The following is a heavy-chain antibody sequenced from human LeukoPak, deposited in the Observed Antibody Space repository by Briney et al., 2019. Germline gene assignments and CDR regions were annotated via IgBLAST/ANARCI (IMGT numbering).Heavy chain of an antibody. CDR1: GFTFSDSY. Sequence: GGSLRLSCAASGFTFSDSYMSWIRQAPGKGLEWVAVIWYDGSNKYYADSVKGRFTISRDNSKNTLYLQMNSLRAEDTAVYYCARDADYYDSSGYPDYWGQGTLVTVSS. CDR2: IWYDGSNK. V-gene: IGHV3-33*08. D-gene: IGHD3-22*01. CDR3: ARDADYYDSSGYPDY. J-gene: IGHJ4*02.